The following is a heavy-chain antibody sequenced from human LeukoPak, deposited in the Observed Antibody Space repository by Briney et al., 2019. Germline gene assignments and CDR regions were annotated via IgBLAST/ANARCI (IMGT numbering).Heavy chain of an antibody. CDR2: ISAYNGNT. CDR1: GYTFTSYG. CDR3: ARGVLLWFGEFEQYYFDY. V-gene: IGHV1-18*01. Sequence: ASVKVSCKASGYTFTSYGISWVRQAPGQGLEWMGWISAYNGNTNYAQKLQGRVTMTTDTSTSTAYMELRSLRSDVTAVYYCARGVLLWFGEFEQYYFDYWGQGTLVTVSS. D-gene: IGHD3-10*01. J-gene: IGHJ4*02.